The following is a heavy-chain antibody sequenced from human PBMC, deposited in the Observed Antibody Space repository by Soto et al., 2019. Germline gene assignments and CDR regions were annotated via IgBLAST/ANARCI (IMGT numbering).Heavy chain of an antibody. CDR2: ISGSGGST. D-gene: IGHD6-19*01. J-gene: IGHJ5*02. V-gene: IGHV3-23*01. Sequence: GGSLRLSCAASGFTFSSYAMSWVRQAPGKGLEWVSAISGSGGSTYYADSVKGRFTISRDNSKNTLYLQVNSLRAEDTAVYYCAKDPWGQWLTTPAWGQGTLVTVSS. CDR1: GFTFSSYA. CDR3: AKDPWGQWLTTPA.